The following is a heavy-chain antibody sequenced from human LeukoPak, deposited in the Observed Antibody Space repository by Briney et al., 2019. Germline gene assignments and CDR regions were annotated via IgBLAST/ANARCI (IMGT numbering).Heavy chain of an antibody. V-gene: IGHV3-30*02. CDR1: GFTFSSYG. D-gene: IGHD3-10*01. Sequence: GGSLRLSCAASGFTFSSYGMHWVRQAPGKGLEWVAVIRHDGNNKYYTDSVKGRFTISRDNSKNTLYLQMNSLRAEDTAVYYCASQGGLLWFGELSGGMDVWGQGTTVTVSS. CDR3: ASQGGLLWFGELSGGMDV. CDR2: IRHDGNNK. J-gene: IGHJ6*02.